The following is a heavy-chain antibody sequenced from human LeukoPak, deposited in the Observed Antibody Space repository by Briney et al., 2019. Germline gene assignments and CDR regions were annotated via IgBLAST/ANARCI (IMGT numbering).Heavy chain of an antibody. J-gene: IGHJ4*02. Sequence: GGSLRLSCAASGFTFSSYAMSWVRQAPGKGLEGVSAISGSGGSTYYADSVKGRFTISRDNSKNTPYLQMNSLRAEDTAVYYCAKDRRDGYPMDFDYWGQGTLVTVSS. CDR2: ISGSGGST. V-gene: IGHV3-23*01. CDR1: GFTFSSYA. CDR3: AKDRRDGYPMDFDY. D-gene: IGHD5-24*01.